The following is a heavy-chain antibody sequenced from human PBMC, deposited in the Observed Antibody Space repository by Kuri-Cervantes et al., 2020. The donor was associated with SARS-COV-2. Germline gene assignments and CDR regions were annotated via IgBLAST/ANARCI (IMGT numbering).Heavy chain of an antibody. V-gene: IGHV3-33*01. CDR1: GFTFSSYG. Sequence: GGSLRLSCAASGFTFSSYGMHWVRQAPGKGLEWVGVIWDDGSNKYYADSVKGRFTISRDNSKNTLYLQMNSLIAEDTAVYYCARDPPHGTDYGGSMDVWGQGTTVTVSS. J-gene: IGHJ6*02. CDR2: IWDDGSNK. CDR3: ARDPPHGTDYGGSMDV. D-gene: IGHD4-23*01.